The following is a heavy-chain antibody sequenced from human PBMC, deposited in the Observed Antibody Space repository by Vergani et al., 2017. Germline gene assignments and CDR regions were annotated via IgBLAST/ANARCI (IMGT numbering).Heavy chain of an antibody. D-gene: IGHD2-2*01. V-gene: IGHV4-38-2*01. J-gene: IGHJ4*02. Sequence: QVQLQESGPGLVKPSETLSLTCAVSGYSISSGYYWGWIRQPPGKGLEWIGSIYHSGSTYYNPSLKSRVTISVDTSKNQFSLKLSSVTAADTAVYYCARQCSSTSCSIDYWGQGTLVTVSS. CDR2: IYHSGST. CDR1: GYSISSGYY. CDR3: ARQCSSTSCSIDY.